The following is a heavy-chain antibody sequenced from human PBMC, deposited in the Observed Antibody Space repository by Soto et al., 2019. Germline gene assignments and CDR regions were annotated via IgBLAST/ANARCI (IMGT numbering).Heavy chain of an antibody. CDR3: ARASREPAADK. Sequence: EVQVVESGGGLVQPGGSLRLSCVASGFNFASSWLNWVRQTPGKGLEWVANISPEGASRNYVDSVRGRFTVSRDDAKRSLYLQMNSMRADDTALYYCARASREPAADKWGQGTLVTVSS. V-gene: IGHV3-7*03. CDR1: GFNFASSW. D-gene: IGHD6-13*01. CDR2: ISPEGASR. J-gene: IGHJ4*02.